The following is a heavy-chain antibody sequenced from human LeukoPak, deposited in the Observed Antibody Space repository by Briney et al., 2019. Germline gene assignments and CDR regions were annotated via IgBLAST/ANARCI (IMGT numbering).Heavy chain of an antibody. CDR3: ARARDYWSGAYNWFDP. D-gene: IGHD3-3*01. J-gene: IGHJ5*02. CDR2: IGAYNGNT. CDR1: GYTFTSYA. Sequence: ASVKVSCKASGYTFTSYAISWVRQAPGQGLEWMGWIGAYNGNTNYAQKLQGRVAMTTDTSTSTAYMELRSLRSDDTAVYYCARARDYWSGAYNWFDPWGQGTPVTVSS. V-gene: IGHV1-18*01.